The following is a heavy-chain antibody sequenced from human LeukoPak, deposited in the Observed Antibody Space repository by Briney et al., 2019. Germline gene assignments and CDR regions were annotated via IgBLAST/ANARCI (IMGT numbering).Heavy chain of an antibody. V-gene: IGHV1-2*02. J-gene: IGHJ4*02. CDR1: GYTFTGYY. CDR3: ARDLFLIVVDRDY. Sequence: ASVKVSCKASGYTFTGYYMHWVRQAPGQGLEWMGWINPNSGGTNYAQKFQGRVTMTRDTSISTAYMELSRLRSGDTAVYYCARDLFLIVVDRDYWGQGTLVTVSS. CDR2: INPNSGGT. D-gene: IGHD2-21*01.